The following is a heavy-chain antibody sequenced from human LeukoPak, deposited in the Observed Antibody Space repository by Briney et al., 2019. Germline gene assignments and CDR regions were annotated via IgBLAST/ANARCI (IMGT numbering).Heavy chain of an antibody. CDR3: ASYCSTTSCYAVDY. CDR1: AFTFSSYS. Sequence: GGSLRLSCAASAFTFSSYSMNWVRQAPGKGLEWVSYISSSGSTTYYADSVKGRFTISRDNAQKSLYLQMNSLRAEDTAVYYRASYCSTTSCYAVDYWGQGTLVTVSS. J-gene: IGHJ4*02. D-gene: IGHD2-2*01. V-gene: IGHV3-48*01. CDR2: ISSSGSTT.